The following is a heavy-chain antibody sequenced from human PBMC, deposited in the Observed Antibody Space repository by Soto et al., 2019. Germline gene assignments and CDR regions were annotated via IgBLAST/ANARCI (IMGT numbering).Heavy chain of an antibody. V-gene: IGHV3-74*01. Sequence: PGGSLRLSCAASGFTFSSYWMHWVRQAPGKGLVWVSRINSDGSSTSYADSVKGRFTISRDNAKNTLYLQMNSLRAEDTAVYYCARRTEVAATNARLFNWFDPWGQGTLVTVS. D-gene: IGHD2-15*01. CDR3: ARRTEVAATNARLFNWFDP. CDR2: INSDGSST. J-gene: IGHJ5*02. CDR1: GFTFSSYW.